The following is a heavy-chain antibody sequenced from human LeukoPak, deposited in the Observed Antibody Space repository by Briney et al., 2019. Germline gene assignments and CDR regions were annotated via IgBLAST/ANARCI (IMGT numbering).Heavy chain of an antibody. CDR3: ARGDYYDSSGFDP. J-gene: IGHJ5*02. CDR2: IYSGGST. Sequence: PGGSLRLSCAASGFTFSSYAMSWVRQAPGKGLEWVSVIYSGGSTYYADSVKGRFTISRDNSKNTLYLQMNSLRAEDTAVYYCARGDYYDSSGFDPWGQGTLVTVSS. D-gene: IGHD3-22*01. V-gene: IGHV3-66*01. CDR1: GFTFSSYA.